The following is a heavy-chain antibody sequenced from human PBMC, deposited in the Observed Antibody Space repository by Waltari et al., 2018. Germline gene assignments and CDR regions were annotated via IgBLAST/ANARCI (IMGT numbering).Heavy chain of an antibody. V-gene: IGHV4-34*01. Sequence: QVQLQQWGAGLLKPSETLSLTCAVYGGSFSGYYLSWIRQPPGKGLEWIGEINHSGSTNYNPSLKSRVTISVDTSKNQFSLKLSSVTAADTAVYYCARGVTMVRGVRSPPFDYWGQGTLVTVSS. CDR1: GGSFSGYY. J-gene: IGHJ4*02. CDR2: INHSGST. D-gene: IGHD3-10*01. CDR3: ARGVTMVRGVRSPPFDY.